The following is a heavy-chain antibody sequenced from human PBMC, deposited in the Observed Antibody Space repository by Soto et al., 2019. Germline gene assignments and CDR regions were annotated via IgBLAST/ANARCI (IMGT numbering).Heavy chain of an antibody. D-gene: IGHD3-9*01. Sequence: QVQLVQSGAEVKKPGASVKVSCKASGYTFTSYYMHWVRQAPGQGLEWMGIINPSGGSTSKAQKFKGRVTMTRDTSTSTVYMELSSLRSEDTAVYYCARDPNPVRYFDWLLSGDAFDIWGQGTMVTVSS. CDR1: GYTFTSYY. J-gene: IGHJ3*02. V-gene: IGHV1-46*01. CDR3: ARDPNPVRYFDWLLSGDAFDI. CDR2: INPSGGST.